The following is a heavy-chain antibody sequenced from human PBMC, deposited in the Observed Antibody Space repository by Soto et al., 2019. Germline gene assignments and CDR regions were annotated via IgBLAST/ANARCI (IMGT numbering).Heavy chain of an antibody. CDR1: GYTFTSYG. D-gene: IGHD1-1*01. J-gene: IGHJ4*02. V-gene: IGHV1-18*01. Sequence: GASVKVSCKASGYTFTSYGISWVRQAPGQGLEWMGWISAYNGNTNYAQKLQGRVTMTTDTSTSTAYMELSSLRSEDTAVYYCATMRYNWNTNLDYWGQGTLVTVSS. CDR3: ATMRYNWNTNLDY. CDR2: ISAYNGNT.